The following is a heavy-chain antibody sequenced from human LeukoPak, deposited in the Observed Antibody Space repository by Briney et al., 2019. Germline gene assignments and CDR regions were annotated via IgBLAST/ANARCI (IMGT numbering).Heavy chain of an antibody. J-gene: IGHJ6*03. D-gene: IGHD3-22*01. CDR1: GFTFSSYG. CDR3: TREGAPYYYDSSGYYYAYYYYYMDV. CDR2: ISYNGINK. Sequence: GGSLRLSCAASGFTFSSYGMHWVRQAPGKGLEWVAVISYNGINKYYPDSVKGRFAISRDNSKNTLYMQMNSLNNEDTAAYYCTREGAPYYYDSSGYYYAYYYYYMDVWGKGTTVTISS. V-gene: IGHV3-30*03.